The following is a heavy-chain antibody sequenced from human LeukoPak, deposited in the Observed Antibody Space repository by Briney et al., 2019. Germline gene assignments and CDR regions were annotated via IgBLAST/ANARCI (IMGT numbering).Heavy chain of an antibody. D-gene: IGHD4-17*01. CDR3: ARLPTYGDYGNHAFDI. CDR1: GFTFSSYS. J-gene: IGHJ3*02. Sequence: GGSLRLSCAASGFTFSSYSMNWVRQAPGKGLEWVSSISSSSSYIYYADSVKGRFTISRDNAKNSLYLQMNSLGAEDTAVYYCARLPTYGDYGNHAFDIWGQGTMVTVSS. V-gene: IGHV3-21*01. CDR2: ISSSSSYI.